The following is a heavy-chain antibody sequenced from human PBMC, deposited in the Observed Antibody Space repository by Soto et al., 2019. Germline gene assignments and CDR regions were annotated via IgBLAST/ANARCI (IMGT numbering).Heavy chain of an antibody. D-gene: IGHD1-1*01. CDR3: AKDRPRRTSGYFFDY. CDR1: GDSISTDY. Sequence: SETLSLTCTVSGDSISTDYWSWIRQSPGKGLEWIGFIYYGGSTNYNPSLKSRVTISVDNSKNTVSLHMNSLRAEDTALYYCAKDRPRRTSGYFFDYWGQGTPVTVSS. J-gene: IGHJ4*02. V-gene: IGHV4-59*12. CDR2: IYYGGST.